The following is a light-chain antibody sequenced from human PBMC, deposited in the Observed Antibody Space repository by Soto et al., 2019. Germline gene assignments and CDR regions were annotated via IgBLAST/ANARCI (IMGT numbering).Light chain of an antibody. J-gene: IGKJ3*01. CDR3: QQFGSSPGFT. Sequence: EIVLTQSPGTLSLSPGERATLSCRASQSINSRYLAWYQQKPGQAPRLLIYGASSRATGIPDRFSGSGSGIDFTLTISRLEPDDFAVYYCQQFGSSPGFTFGRGTKGDIK. CDR1: QSINSRY. CDR2: GAS. V-gene: IGKV3-20*01.